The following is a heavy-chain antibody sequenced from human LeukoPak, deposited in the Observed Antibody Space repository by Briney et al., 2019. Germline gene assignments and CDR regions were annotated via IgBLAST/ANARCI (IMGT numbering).Heavy chain of an antibody. Sequence: PSETLSLTCTVSGGSISSYYWSWIRQPPGKGLEWIGEINHSGSTNYNPSLKSRVTISVDTSKNQFSLKLSSVTAADTAVYYCARGRGYSSSPRFDYWGQGTLVTVSS. CDR3: ARGRGYSSSPRFDY. D-gene: IGHD6-6*01. V-gene: IGHV4-34*01. CDR1: GGSISSYY. CDR2: INHSGST. J-gene: IGHJ4*02.